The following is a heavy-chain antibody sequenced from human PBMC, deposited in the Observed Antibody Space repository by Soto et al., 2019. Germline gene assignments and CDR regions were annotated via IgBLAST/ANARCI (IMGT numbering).Heavy chain of an antibody. D-gene: IGHD3-22*01. CDR3: AKDRGYYYDSSGLDY. CDR1: GFTFSSYG. Sequence: VGSLRLSCAASGFTFSSYGMHWVRQAPGKGLEWVAVISYDGSNKYYADSVKGRFTISRDNSKNTLYLQMNSLRAEDTAVYYCAKDRGYYYDSSGLDYWGQGTLVPSPQ. J-gene: IGHJ4*02. V-gene: IGHV3-30*18. CDR2: ISYDGSNK.